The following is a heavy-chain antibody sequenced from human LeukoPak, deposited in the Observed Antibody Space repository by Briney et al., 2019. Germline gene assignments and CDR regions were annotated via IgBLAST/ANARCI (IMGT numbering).Heavy chain of an antibody. Sequence: GRSLRLSCAASGFTFSSYGMHWVRQAPGKGLEWVEVISYDGSNKYYADSVKGRFTISRDNSKNTLYLQMNSLRAEDTAVYYCAKELSITIFGVVIPYYYYGMDVWGQGTTVTVSS. CDR3: AKELSITIFGVVIPYYYYGMDV. J-gene: IGHJ6*02. CDR2: ISYDGSNK. CDR1: GFTFSSYG. V-gene: IGHV3-30*18. D-gene: IGHD3-3*01.